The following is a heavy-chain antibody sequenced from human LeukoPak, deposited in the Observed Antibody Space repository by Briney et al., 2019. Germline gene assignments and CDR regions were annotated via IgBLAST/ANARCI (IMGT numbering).Heavy chain of an antibody. V-gene: IGHV1-69*13. Sequence: SVKVSCKASGGTFSSCAISWVRQAPGQGLEWMGGIIPIFGTANYAQKFQGRVTITADESTSTAYMELSSLRSEDTAVYYCARGKNDSWSGYYYDAFDIWGQGTMVTVSS. CDR2: IIPIFGTA. CDR3: ARGKNDSWSGYYYDAFDI. J-gene: IGHJ3*02. D-gene: IGHD3-3*01. CDR1: GGTFSSCA.